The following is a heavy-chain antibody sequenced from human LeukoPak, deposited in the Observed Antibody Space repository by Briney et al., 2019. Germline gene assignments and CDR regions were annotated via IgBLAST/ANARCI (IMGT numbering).Heavy chain of an antibody. J-gene: IGHJ4*02. CDR1: GYTFTGYY. Sequence: ASVKVSCKASGYTFTGYYMHWVRQAPGQGLEWMGWINPNSGGTNYAQKFQGRVTMTRDTSISTAYMELSRLRSDDTAVYYCARDGAAAGFPSFHYWRQGTLVTVSS. CDR2: INPNSGGT. D-gene: IGHD6-13*01. V-gene: IGHV1-2*02. CDR3: ARDGAAAGFPSFHY.